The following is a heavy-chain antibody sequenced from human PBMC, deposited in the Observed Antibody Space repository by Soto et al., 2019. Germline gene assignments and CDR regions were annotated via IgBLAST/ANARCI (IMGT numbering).Heavy chain of an antibody. V-gene: IGHV4-39*01. J-gene: IGHJ4*02. Sequence: QLQLQESGPGLVKPSETLSLTCTVSGGSISRSSYYWGWIRQPPGKGLEWIGSMYYGGSTYYNPSLKSRATISADASKNQFSLKLSSVTATDTAVYYCASPTELRPEGGWFWVQGTLVTVSS. CDR3: ASPTELRPEGGWF. CDR2: MYYGGST. CDR1: GGSISRSSYY. D-gene: IGHD1-7*01.